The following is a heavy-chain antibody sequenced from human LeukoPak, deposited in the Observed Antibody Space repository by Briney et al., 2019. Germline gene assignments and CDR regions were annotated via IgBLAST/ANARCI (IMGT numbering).Heavy chain of an antibody. Sequence: SETLSLTCAVYGGSFSGYYWSWIRQPPGKGLEWIGEINHSGSTNYNPSLKSRVTISVDTSKNQFSLKLSSVTAADTAVYYCARFLGMYYDSSGSNNYFDYWGQGTLVTVSS. D-gene: IGHD3-22*01. J-gene: IGHJ4*02. CDR1: GGSFSGYY. V-gene: IGHV4-34*01. CDR2: INHSGST. CDR3: ARFLGMYYDSSGSNNYFDY.